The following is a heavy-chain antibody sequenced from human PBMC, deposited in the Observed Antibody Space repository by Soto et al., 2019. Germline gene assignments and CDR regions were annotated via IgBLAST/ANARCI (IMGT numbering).Heavy chain of an antibody. CDR3: AREMGDGYCSGGSCYDGFDS. J-gene: IGHJ3*02. CDR1: GYPFSSYD. V-gene: IGHV1-8*01. Sequence: QVQLVQSGAEVKKPGASVKVSCKASGYPFSSYDINWVRQATGQGLEWMGWMNPKSGNTGYAQKFQGRVTKTRTTSINTAYLELTSLRSEDTAVYYCAREMGDGYCSGGSCYDGFDSWGQGTMVTVSS. D-gene: IGHD2-15*01. CDR2: MNPKSGNT.